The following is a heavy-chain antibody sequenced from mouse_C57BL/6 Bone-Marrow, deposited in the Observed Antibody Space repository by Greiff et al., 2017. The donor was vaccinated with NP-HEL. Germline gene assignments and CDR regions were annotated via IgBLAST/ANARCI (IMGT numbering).Heavy chain of an antibody. CDR1: GFNIKDDY. CDR3: TTGGSSPYAMDY. CDR2: IDPENGDT. Sequence: EVKLMESGAELVRPGASVKLSCTVSGFNIKDDYMHWVKQRPEQGLEWIGWIDPENGDTEYASKFPGKATITADTSSNTAYLKLISLTSEDTAVYYCTTGGSSPYAMDYWGQGTSVTVSS. V-gene: IGHV14-4*01. D-gene: IGHD1-1*01. J-gene: IGHJ4*01.